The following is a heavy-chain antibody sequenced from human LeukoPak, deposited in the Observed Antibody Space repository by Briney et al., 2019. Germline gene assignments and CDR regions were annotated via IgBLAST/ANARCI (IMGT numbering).Heavy chain of an antibody. Sequence: ASVKVSCKASGGTFSSYAISWVRQAPGQGLEWMGGIIPIFGTANYAQKFQGRVTITTDESTSTAYMELSSLRSEDTAVYYCARGGGLPKDALDIWRQGTMVTVSS. J-gene: IGHJ3*02. CDR3: ARGGGLPKDALDI. V-gene: IGHV1-69*05. CDR1: GGTFSSYA. D-gene: IGHD1-26*01. CDR2: IIPIFGTA.